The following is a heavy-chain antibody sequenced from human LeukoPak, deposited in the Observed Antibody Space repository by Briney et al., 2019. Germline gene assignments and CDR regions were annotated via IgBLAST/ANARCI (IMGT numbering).Heavy chain of an antibody. J-gene: IGHJ4*02. D-gene: IGHD1-26*01. CDR2: INPGGGGT. Sequence: ASVKVPCKASGYTFTSYYMHWVRQAPGQGLEWMGIINPGGGGTSYAQKFQGRVTMTRDTSTSTVYMELSSLRSEDTAVYYCAREYGGSYDPFDYWGQGTLVTVSS. CDR3: AREYGGSYDPFDY. CDR1: GYTFTSYY. V-gene: IGHV1-46*01.